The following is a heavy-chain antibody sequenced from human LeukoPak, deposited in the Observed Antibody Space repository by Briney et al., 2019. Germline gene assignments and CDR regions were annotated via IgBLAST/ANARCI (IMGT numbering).Heavy chain of an antibody. D-gene: IGHD3-3*01. CDR2: IYTSGST. J-gene: IGHJ3*02. CDR3: ARDQNYDFWSGYYTFDI. V-gene: IGHV4-4*07. CDR1: GGSISSYY. Sequence: PSETLSLTCTVSGGSISSYYWSWIRQPAGKGLEWIGRIYTSGSTNYNPSLKSRVTMSVDTSKNQFSLNLSSVTAADTAVYYCARDQNYDFWSGYYTFDIWGQGTMVTVSS.